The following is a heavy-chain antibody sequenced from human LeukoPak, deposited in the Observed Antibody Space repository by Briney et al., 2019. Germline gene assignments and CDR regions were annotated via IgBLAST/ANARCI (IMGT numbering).Heavy chain of an antibody. CDR3: ARDGPRAGRGVIFEN. V-gene: IGHV3-66*01. J-gene: IGHJ4*02. CDR2: VYSGGST. Sequence: GGSLRLSCAASGFTVSSNYMSWVRQAPGKGLEWVSVVYSGGSTYYADSVKGRFTISRNNSQNTLYLQMNSLRAEDTAVYYCARDGPRAGRGVIFENWGQGTLVTVSS. D-gene: IGHD3-10*01. CDR1: GFTVSSNY.